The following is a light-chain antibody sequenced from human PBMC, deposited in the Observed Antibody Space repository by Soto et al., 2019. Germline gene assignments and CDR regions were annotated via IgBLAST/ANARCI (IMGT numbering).Light chain of an antibody. Sequence: QSVLTQPASVSGSPGQSITISCTGTSSDVGSYNLVSWYQQHPGKAPKLMIYEGSKRPSGVSNRFSGSKSGNTASLTISGLQAEDEADYYGSSYARSITTYVFGTGTMVTVL. CDR2: EGS. J-gene: IGLJ1*01. CDR3: SSYARSITTYV. CDR1: SSDVGSYNL. V-gene: IGLV2-14*02.